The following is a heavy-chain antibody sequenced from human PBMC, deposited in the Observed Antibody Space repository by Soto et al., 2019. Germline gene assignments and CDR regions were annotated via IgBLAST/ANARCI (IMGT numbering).Heavy chain of an antibody. CDR1: GFTFSDYY. D-gene: IGHD6-6*01. CDR3: AVPLRGYAFDI. Sequence: QVQLVESGGGLVKPGGSLRLSCAASGFTFSDYYMSWIRQAPGKGLEWVSYSSSSSSYTNYADSVKGRFTISRDNAKNSLYLQMNSLRAEDTAVYYCAVPLRGYAFDIWGQGTMVTVSS. J-gene: IGHJ3*02. V-gene: IGHV3-11*06. CDR2: SSSSSSYT.